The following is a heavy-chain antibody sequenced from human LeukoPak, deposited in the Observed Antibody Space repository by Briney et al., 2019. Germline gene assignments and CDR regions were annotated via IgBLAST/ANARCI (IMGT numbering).Heavy chain of an antibody. J-gene: IGHJ6*03. V-gene: IGHV4-39*01. Sequence: SETLSLTCTVSGGSISSSSYYWGWIRQPPGKGLEWIGSIYYSGSTYYNPSLKSRVTISVDTSKNQFSLKLSSVTAADTAVYYCARPSSSWYYYYMDVWGKGTTVIVSS. CDR3: ARPSSSWYYYYMDV. CDR2: IYYSGST. D-gene: IGHD6-13*01. CDR1: GGSISSSSYY.